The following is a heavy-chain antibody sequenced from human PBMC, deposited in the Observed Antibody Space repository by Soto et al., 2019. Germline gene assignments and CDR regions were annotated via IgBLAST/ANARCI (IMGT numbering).Heavy chain of an antibody. CDR2: INHSGST. Sequence: SETLSLTCAVYGGSFSGYYWSWIRQPPGKGLEWIGEINHSGSTNYNPSLKSRVTISVDTSKNQFSLKLSSVTAADTAVYYCARGRWAGSSPPNGIDPWGQGTLVTVSS. J-gene: IGHJ5*02. CDR1: GGSFSGYY. V-gene: IGHV4-34*01. CDR3: ARGRWAGSSPPNGIDP. D-gene: IGHD6-6*01.